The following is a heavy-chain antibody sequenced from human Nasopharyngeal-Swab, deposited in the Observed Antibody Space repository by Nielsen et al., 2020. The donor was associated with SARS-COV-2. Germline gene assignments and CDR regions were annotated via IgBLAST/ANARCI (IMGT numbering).Heavy chain of an antibody. CDR2: IWCDGSNK. J-gene: IGHJ4*02. Sequence: GESLKISCAASGFTFSSYGMHWVRQAPGKGLEWVAVIWCDGSNKYYADSAKGRFTISRDNSKNTLYLQMNSLRAEDTAVYYCARSEDYYDSSGYYYVEGYFDYWGQGTLVTVSS. CDR3: ARSEDYYDSSGYYYVEGYFDY. V-gene: IGHV3-33*01. CDR1: GFTFSSYG. D-gene: IGHD3-22*01.